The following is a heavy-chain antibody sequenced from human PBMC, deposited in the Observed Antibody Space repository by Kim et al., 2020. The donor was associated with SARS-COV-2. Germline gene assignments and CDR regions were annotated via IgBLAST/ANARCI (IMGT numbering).Heavy chain of an antibody. J-gene: IGHJ4*02. D-gene: IGHD5-18*01. CDR3: ASGGRAAMATDYFDY. Sequence: ASVKVSCKASGYTFTGYYMHWVRQAPGQGLEWMGWINPNSGGTNYAQKFQGWVTMTRDTSISTAYMEMSRLTSDDTAVYYCASGGRAAMATDYFDYWGQGTLVTVSS. V-gene: IGHV1-2*04. CDR2: INPNSGGT. CDR1: GYTFTGYY.